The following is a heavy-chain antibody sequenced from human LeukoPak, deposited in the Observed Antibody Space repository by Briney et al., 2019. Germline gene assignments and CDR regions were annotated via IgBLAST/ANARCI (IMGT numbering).Heavy chain of an antibody. Sequence: GGSLRLSCAASGFTFSSYAMHWVRQAPGKGLEWVAVISYDGSNKYYADSVKGRFTISRDNSKNTLYLQMNSLRAEDTAVYYCAREDTYYDLWSGYYNWFDPWGQGTLVTVSS. CDR2: ISYDGSNK. CDR3: AREDTYYDLWSGYYNWFDP. CDR1: GFTFSSYA. V-gene: IGHV3-30-3*01. J-gene: IGHJ5*02. D-gene: IGHD3-3*01.